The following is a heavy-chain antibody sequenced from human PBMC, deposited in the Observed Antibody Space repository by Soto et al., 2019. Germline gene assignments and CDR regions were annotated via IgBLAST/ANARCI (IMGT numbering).Heavy chain of an antibody. CDR3: ARAYGGFDNGLDV. D-gene: IGHD5-12*01. CDR2: IYYSEST. Sequence: PSETLSLTCTVSGDSIRSYYWTWIRQPPGKGLELIGYIYYSESTRYNPSLKSRVTISVDMSKNQFSLKLSSVIAADTAVYYCARAYGGFDNGLDVWGQGTAVTVSS. J-gene: IGHJ6*02. CDR1: GDSIRSYY. V-gene: IGHV4-59*01.